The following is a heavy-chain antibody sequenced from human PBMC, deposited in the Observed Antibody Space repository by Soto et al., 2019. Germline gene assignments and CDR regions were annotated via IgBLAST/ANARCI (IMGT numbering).Heavy chain of an antibody. CDR2: ISSSGSTI. V-gene: IGHV3-48*03. D-gene: IGHD2-21*02. CDR3: ARVRIVVVTTYPGDYYGMDV. Sequence: GGSLRLSCADSGFTFSSYEMNWVRQAPGKGLEWVSYISSSGSTIYYADSVKGRFTISRDNAKNSLYLQMNGLRAEDTAVYYCARVRIVVVTTYPGDYYGMDVWGQGTTVPVSS. CDR1: GFTFSSYE. J-gene: IGHJ6*02.